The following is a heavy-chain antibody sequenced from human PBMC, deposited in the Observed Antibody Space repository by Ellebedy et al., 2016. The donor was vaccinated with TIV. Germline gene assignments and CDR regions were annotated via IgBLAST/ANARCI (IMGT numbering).Heavy chain of an antibody. Sequence: PGGSLRLSCIASGFNFRSYWMSWVRQAPGKGLEWVANIRGDSEKYYVDSVKGRFTISRDNGKNSLYLQMHSLRPEDTAVYYCARRGSYGDYAVQINSWFDSWGQGTLVTVSS. J-gene: IGHJ5*01. CDR3: ARRGSYGDYAVQINSWFDS. CDR2: IRGDSEK. CDR1: GFNFRSYW. V-gene: IGHV3-7*01. D-gene: IGHD4-17*01.